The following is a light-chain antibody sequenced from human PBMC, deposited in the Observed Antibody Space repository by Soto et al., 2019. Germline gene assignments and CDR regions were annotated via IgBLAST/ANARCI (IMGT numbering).Light chain of an antibody. V-gene: IGKV1-39*01. CDR2: AAS. Sequence: DIQMTQSPSSLSASVGDRVTITCRESQSISSYLNWYQHKPGKAPRLLIYAASSLQSGVPSRFSGSGSGTDFTLTISSLQPEDSASYYCQQSYSTPVDFGQGTKLEIK. J-gene: IGKJ2*01. CDR1: QSISSY. CDR3: QQSYSTPVD.